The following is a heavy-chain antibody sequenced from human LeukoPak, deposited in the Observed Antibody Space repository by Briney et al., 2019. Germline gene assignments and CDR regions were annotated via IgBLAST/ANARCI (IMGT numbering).Heavy chain of an antibody. CDR2: IYWDDDK. CDR1: GFSLPTSGVA. D-gene: IGHD5-24*01. V-gene: IGHV2-5*02. J-gene: IGHJ4*02. Sequence: SGPTLVHPTPTLTLTCTFSGFSLPTSGVAVGWIRQPPGKALEWLALIYWDDDKRYSPSLKSRLTITKDTSKNQVVLTMTNMDPVDTAAYYCAHGGREMATTDLFDYWGQGTLVTVSS. CDR3: AHGGREMATTDLFDY.